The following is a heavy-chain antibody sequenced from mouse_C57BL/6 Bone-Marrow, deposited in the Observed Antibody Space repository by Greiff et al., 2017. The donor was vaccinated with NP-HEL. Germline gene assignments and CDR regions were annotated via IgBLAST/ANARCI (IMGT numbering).Heavy chain of an antibody. CDR2: ISSGSSTL. J-gene: IGHJ3*01. Sequence: EVQRVESGGGLVKPGGSLKLSCAASGFTFSDYGMHWVRQAPEKGLEWVAYISSGSSTLYYADTVKGRFTISRDNAKNTLFLQMTSLRSEDTAMYYCARPGGAYWGQGTLVTVSA. D-gene: IGHD1-1*02. V-gene: IGHV5-17*01. CDR3: ARPGGAY. CDR1: GFTFSDYG.